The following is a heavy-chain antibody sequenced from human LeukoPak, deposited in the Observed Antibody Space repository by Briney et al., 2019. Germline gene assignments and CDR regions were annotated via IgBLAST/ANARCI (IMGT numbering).Heavy chain of an antibody. CDR1: GFTFGDYA. CDR2: ISWNSGSI. J-gene: IGHJ3*02. CDR3: AKDPGPTGPGAFDI. D-gene: IGHD4-11*01. V-gene: IGHV3-9*01. Sequence: PGGSLRLSCAASGFTFGDYAMHWVRQAPGKGLEWVSGISWNSGSIGYADSVKGRFTISRDNAKNSLYLQMNSLRAEDTALYYCAKDPGPTGPGAFDIWGQGTMVTVSS.